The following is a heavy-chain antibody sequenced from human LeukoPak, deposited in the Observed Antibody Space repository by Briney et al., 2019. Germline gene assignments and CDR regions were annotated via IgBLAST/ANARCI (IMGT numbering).Heavy chain of an antibody. Sequence: GGSLRLSCAASGFTFSGSAMHRVRQASGKGLEWVGRIRSKANSYATAYAASVKGRFTISRDDSKNTAYLQMNSLKTEDTAVYYCTRSLPIVGAPYYFDYWGQGTLVTVSS. J-gene: IGHJ4*02. V-gene: IGHV3-73*01. CDR2: IRSKANSYAT. CDR1: GFTFSGSA. CDR3: TRSLPIVGAPYYFDY. D-gene: IGHD1-26*01.